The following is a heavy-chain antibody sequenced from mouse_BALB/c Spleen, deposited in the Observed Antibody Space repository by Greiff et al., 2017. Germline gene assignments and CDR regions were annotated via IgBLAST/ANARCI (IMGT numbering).Heavy chain of an antibody. Sequence: VKLVESGPGLVQPSQSLSITCTVSGFSLTSYGVHWVRQSPGKGLEWLGVIWSGGSTDYNAAFISRLSISKDNSKSQVFFKMNSLQANDTAIYYCAREGDYFAYWGQGTLVTVSA. V-gene: IGHV2-2*02. D-gene: IGHD2-4*01. CDR2: IWSGGST. CDR1: GFSLTSYG. J-gene: IGHJ3*01. CDR3: AREGDYFAY.